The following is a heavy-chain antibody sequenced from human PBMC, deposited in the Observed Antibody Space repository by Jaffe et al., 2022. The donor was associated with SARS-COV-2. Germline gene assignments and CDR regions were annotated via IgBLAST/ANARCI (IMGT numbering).Heavy chain of an antibody. CDR2: IKKDGSEK. Sequence: EVQLVESGGGLVQPGGSLRVSCAASGFTFNGYWMSWVRQAPGKGLEWVANIKKDGSEKYYADSVKGRFTISRDNAKNSLDLQMNGLRVDDTAVYYCARVQVTAGWFGDFFDFWGQGTLVTVSS. V-gene: IGHV3-7*03. CDR3: ARVQVTAGWFGDFFDF. CDR1: GFTFNGYW. J-gene: IGHJ4*02. D-gene: IGHD3-10*01.